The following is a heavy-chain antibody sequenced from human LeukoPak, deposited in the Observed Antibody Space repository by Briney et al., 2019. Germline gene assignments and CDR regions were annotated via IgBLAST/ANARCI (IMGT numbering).Heavy chain of an antibody. CDR2: IWYDGSNK. D-gene: IGHD3-3*01. CDR1: GFTFSSYG. CDR3: AKDWGTYYDFWSGYHCYYYMDV. V-gene: IGHV3-33*06. J-gene: IGHJ6*03. Sequence: GGSLRLSCAASGFTFSSYGMHWVRQAPGKGLEWVAVIWYDGSNKYYADSVKGRFTISRDNSKNTLYLQMNSLRAEDTAVYYCAKDWGTYYDFWSGYHCYYYMDVWGKGTTVTVSS.